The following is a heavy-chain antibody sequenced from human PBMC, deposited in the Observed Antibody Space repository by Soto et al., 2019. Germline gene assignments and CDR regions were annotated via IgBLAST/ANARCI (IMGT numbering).Heavy chain of an antibody. CDR3: ARHIHNQGFEYYFDS. CDR2: INHSGST. CDR1: GGSFSGYY. Sequence: SETLSLTCAVYGGSFSGYYWSWIRQPPGKGLEWIGEINHSGSTKYNPSLKSRVTISGDTSKNQFSLRLSSVTAADTALYYCARHIHNQGFEYYFDSRGQGTLVTVSS. D-gene: IGHD1-1*01. J-gene: IGHJ4*02. V-gene: IGHV4-34*01.